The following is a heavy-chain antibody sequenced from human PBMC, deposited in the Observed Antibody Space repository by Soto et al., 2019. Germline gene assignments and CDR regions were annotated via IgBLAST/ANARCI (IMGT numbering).Heavy chain of an antibody. V-gene: IGHV3-23*01. CDR1: GFTFSSYA. Sequence: GSLRLSCAASGFTFSSYAMSWVRQAPGKGLEWVSAISGSGGTTNYADSVRGRFTTSRDSSTDTVYLQMYSLRVEDTAVYYCAKARKYSSPYDSWGQGTLVTVS. CDR3: AKARKYSSPYDS. D-gene: IGHD6-19*01. J-gene: IGHJ5*01. CDR2: ISGSGGTT.